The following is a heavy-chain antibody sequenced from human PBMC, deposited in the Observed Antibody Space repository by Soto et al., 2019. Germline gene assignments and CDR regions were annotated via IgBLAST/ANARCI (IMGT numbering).Heavy chain of an antibody. J-gene: IGHJ5*02. V-gene: IGHV4-31*03. CDR2: IYYSGST. Sequence: SETLSLTCTVSGGSISSGGYYWSWIRQHPGKGLEWIGYIYYSGSTYYNPSLKSRVTISVDTSKNQFSLKLSSVTAADTAVYYCARQNPVSDNWFDPWGQGTLVTVSS. CDR1: GGSISSGGYY. D-gene: IGHD3-10*01. CDR3: ARQNPVSDNWFDP.